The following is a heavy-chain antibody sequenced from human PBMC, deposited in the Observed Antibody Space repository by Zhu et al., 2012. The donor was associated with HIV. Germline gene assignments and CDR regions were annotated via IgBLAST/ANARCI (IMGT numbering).Heavy chain of an antibody. V-gene: IGHV4-38-2*01. CDR1: GYSISSGYY. Sequence: QVQLQESGPGLVKPSETLSLTCAVSGYSISSGYYWGWIRQPPGKGLEWIGSIYHSGSTYYNPSLKSRVTISVDTSKNQFSLKLSSVTAADTAVHYCARGGQWLVLGYFDYWGQGTLVTVSS. D-gene: IGHD6-19*01. CDR3: ARGGQWLVLGYFDY. CDR2: IYHSGST. J-gene: IGHJ4*02.